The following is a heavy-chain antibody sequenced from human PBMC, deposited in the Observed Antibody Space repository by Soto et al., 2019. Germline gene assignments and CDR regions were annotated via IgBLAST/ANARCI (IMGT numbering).Heavy chain of an antibody. CDR3: ATSPGGYDPPLDY. J-gene: IGHJ4*02. CDR1: GYIFINYY. CDR2: INPNSGST. D-gene: IGHD5-12*01. V-gene: IGHV1-2*02. Sequence: GASVKVSCKASGYIFINYYIHWVRQAPGQGLEWMGRINPNSGSTNYAQKFRGRVTMTRDTSISTAYMELSRLRSDDTAVYYCATSPGGYDPPLDYWGQGTLVTVSS.